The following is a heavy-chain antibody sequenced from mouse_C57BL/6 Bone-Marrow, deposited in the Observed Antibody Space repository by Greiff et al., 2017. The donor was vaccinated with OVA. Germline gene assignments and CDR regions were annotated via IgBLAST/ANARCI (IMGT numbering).Heavy chain of an antibody. J-gene: IGHJ2*01. Sequence: LMEPGASVKISCKASGYAFSSSWMNWVKQWPGKGLEWIGRIYPGDGDTNYNGKFKGKATLTADKSSSTAYMQLSSLTSEDSAVYFCARHEDGYYASYFDYWGQGTTLTVSS. D-gene: IGHD2-3*01. V-gene: IGHV1-82*01. CDR1: GYAFSSSW. CDR3: ARHEDGYYASYFDY. CDR2: IYPGDGDT.